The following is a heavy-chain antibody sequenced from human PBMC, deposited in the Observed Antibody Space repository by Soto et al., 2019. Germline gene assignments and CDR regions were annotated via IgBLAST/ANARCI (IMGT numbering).Heavy chain of an antibody. D-gene: IGHD3-22*01. CDR2: IIPIFGTA. V-gene: IGHV1-69*06. J-gene: IGHJ6*02. Sequence: WASVKVSCKASGGTFSSYAISWVRQAPGQGLEWMGGIIPIFGTANYAQKFQGRVTITADKSTSTAYMELSSLRSEDTAVYYCARYRYYDSELGGMDVWGQGTTVTVSS. CDR3: ARYRYYDSELGGMDV. CDR1: GGTFSSYA.